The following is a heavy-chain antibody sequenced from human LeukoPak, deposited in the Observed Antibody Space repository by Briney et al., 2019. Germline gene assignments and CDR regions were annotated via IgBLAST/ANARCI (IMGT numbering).Heavy chain of an antibody. CDR1: GGSISSSSYY. Sequence: SETLSLTCTVAGGSISSSSYYWGWIRQPPGNGLEWIGSIYYSGSTYYNPSLKSRVNISVDTSKNQFSLKLSSVTAVDTAVYYCARDAYYDILTGSARWFDPWGQGTLVTVSS. V-gene: IGHV4-39*07. CDR2: IYYSGST. CDR3: ARDAYYDILTGSARWFDP. D-gene: IGHD3-9*01. J-gene: IGHJ5*02.